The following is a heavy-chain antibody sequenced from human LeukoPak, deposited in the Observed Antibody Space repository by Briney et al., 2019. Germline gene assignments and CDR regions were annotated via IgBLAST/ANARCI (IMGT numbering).Heavy chain of an antibody. J-gene: IGHJ6*03. D-gene: IGHD3-3*01. CDR3: ARGLGLRFLEWLMDYYYMDV. CDR2: INHNGST. Sequence: SETLSLTCAVYGGSFSGYYWSWIRQPPGKGLEWIGEINHNGSTNYNPSLKSRVTISVDTSKNQFSLKLSSVTAADTAVYYCARGLGLRFLEWLMDYYYMDVWGKGTTVTVSS. V-gene: IGHV4-34*01. CDR1: GGSFSGYY.